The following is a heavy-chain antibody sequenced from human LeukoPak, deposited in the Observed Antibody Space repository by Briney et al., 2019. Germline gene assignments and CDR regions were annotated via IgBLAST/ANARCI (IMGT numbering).Heavy chain of an antibody. V-gene: IGHV3-30*02. CDR1: GFTFSSYG. J-gene: IGHJ5*02. CDR2: IRYDGSNK. CDR3: AKDKIQLWLLNGRMPWFDP. D-gene: IGHD5-18*01. Sequence: GGSLRLSCAASGFTFSSYGMHWVRQAPGKGLEWVAFIRYDGSNKYYADSVKGRFTISRDNSKNTLYLQMNSLRAEDTAVYYCAKDKIQLWLLNGRMPWFDPWGQGTLVTVSS.